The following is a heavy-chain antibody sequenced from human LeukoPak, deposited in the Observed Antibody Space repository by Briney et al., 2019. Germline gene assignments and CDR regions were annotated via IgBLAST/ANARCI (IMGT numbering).Heavy chain of an antibody. J-gene: IGHJ4*02. CDR1: GDSISSHS. Sequence: SETLSLTCTVSGDSISSHSWSWIRQPAGKGLEWIGRIYTSGSTNYKPSLKSRVTMSVDTSKNQFSLKLSSVTAADTAMYYCARVAYGGYPYYWGQGTLVTVSS. CDR2: IYTSGST. D-gene: IGHD4-23*01. V-gene: IGHV4-4*07. CDR3: ARVAYGGYPYY.